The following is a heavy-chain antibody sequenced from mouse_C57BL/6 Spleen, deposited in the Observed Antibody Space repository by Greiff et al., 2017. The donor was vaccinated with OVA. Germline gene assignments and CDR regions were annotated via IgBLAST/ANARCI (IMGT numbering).Heavy chain of an antibody. CDR3: ARSVCDLARYFDY. J-gene: IGHJ2*01. V-gene: IGHV7-3*01. CDR1: GFTFTDYY. CDR2: IRNKANGYTT. D-gene: IGHD3-1*01. Sequence: EVQLVESGGGLVQPGGSLSLSCAASGFTFTDYYMSWVRQPPGKALEWLGFIRNKANGYTTEYSASVKGRFTISRDNSQSILYLQMNALRAEDSATYYFARSVCDLARYFDYWGQGTTLTVSS.